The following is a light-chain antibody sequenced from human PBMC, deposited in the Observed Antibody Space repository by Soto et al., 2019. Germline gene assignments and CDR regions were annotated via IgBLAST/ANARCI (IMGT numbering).Light chain of an antibody. J-gene: IGKJ4*01. CDR2: DAS. CDR3: QQRTNWPLT. V-gene: IGKV3-11*01. CDR1: QRVAKF. Sequence: EIVLTQSPDTLSLSPGERATLFCRASQRVAKFLAWYQQKGGQAPRLLIFDASTRATDVPGRFNGSGSGTDFTLTLSSLEPEDSAVYYCQQRTNWPLTFGGGTKVEVK.